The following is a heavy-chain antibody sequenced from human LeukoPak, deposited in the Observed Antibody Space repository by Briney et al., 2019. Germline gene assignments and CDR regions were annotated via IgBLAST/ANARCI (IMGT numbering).Heavy chain of an antibody. CDR2: INHSGST. V-gene: IGHV4-34*01. J-gene: IGHJ4*02. CDR1: GGSFSGYY. D-gene: IGHD1-14*01. Sequence: SETLSLTCAVYGGSFSGYYWSWTRQPPGKGLEWIGEINHSGSTNYNPSLKSRVTISVDTSKNQFSLKLSSVTAADTAVYYCARGNPFDYWGQGTLVTVSS. CDR3: ARGNPFDY.